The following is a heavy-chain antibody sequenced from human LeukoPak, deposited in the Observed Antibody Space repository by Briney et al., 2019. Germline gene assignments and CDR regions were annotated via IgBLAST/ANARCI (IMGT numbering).Heavy chain of an antibody. Sequence: PLGSLRLSCAASGFTFSTYWMSCVRQAPGEGLGWVANINQEVSEKYYVDSVKGRFTISRDNAKNSLYLQMNSLRAEDTAVYYCAREAGIPPNTQQWPTSVDYWGQGTLVTVSS. CDR1: GFTFSTYW. CDR2: INQEVSEK. D-gene: IGHD5-18*01. V-gene: IGHV3-7*05. CDR3: AREAGIPPNTQQWPTSVDY. J-gene: IGHJ4*02.